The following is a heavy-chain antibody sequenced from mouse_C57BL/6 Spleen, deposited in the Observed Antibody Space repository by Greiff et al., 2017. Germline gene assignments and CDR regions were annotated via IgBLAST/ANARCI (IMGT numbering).Heavy chain of an antibody. J-gene: IGHJ3*01. CDR3: ARQDSSGYGFAY. CDR1: GYTFTSYW. Sequence: QVQLQQPGAELVKPGASVKLSCKASGYTFTSYWMQWVKQRPGQGLEWIGEIDPSDSYTNYNQKFKGKATLTVDPSSSAAYMQLSSLTSEDSAVYYWARQDSSGYGFAYWGQGTLVTVSA. V-gene: IGHV1-50*01. D-gene: IGHD3-2*02. CDR2: IDPSDSYT.